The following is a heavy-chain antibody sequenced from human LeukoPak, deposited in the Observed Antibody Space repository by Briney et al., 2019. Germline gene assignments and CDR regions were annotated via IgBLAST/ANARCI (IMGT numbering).Heavy chain of an antibody. V-gene: IGHV4-39*01. CDR1: GGSISSSSYS. CDR3: ARHGAATGYSSGWYDTY. J-gene: IGHJ4*02. Sequence: PSETLSLTCTVSGGSISSSSYSWGWIRQPPGKGLEWIGSIYYSGSTYYNPSLKSRVTISVDTSKNQFSLKLSSVTAADTAVYYCARHGAATGYSSGWYDTYWGQGTLVTVSS. D-gene: IGHD6-19*01. CDR2: IYYSGST.